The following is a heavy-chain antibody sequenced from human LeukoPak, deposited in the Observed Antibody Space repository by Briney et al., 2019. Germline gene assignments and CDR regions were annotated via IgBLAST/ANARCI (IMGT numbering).Heavy chain of an antibody. CDR1: GFTFSSYW. D-gene: IGHD3-3*01. V-gene: IGHV3-7*03. J-gene: IGHJ4*02. CDR3: AKGGGFWSGYYIFDY. Sequence: GGSLRLSCAASGFTFSSYWMSWVRQAPGKGLEWVANIKQDGSEKYYVDSVKGRFTISRDNAKNSLYLQMNSLRAEDTAVYYCAKGGGFWSGYYIFDYWGQGTLVTVSS. CDR2: IKQDGSEK.